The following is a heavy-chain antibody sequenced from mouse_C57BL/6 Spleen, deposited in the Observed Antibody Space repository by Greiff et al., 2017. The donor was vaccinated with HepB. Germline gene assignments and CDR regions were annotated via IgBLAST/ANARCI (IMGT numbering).Heavy chain of an antibody. D-gene: IGHD2-4*01. V-gene: IGHV1-52*01. CDR2: IDPSDSET. Sequence: QVQLQQSGAELVRPGSSVKLSCKASGYTFTSYWMHWVKQRPIQGLEWIGNIDPSDSETHYNQKFKDKATLTVDKSSSTAYMQLSSLTSEDSAVYYCALYYDYGPFAYWGQGTLVTVSA. CDR1: GYTFTSYW. CDR3: ALYYDYGPFAY. J-gene: IGHJ3*01.